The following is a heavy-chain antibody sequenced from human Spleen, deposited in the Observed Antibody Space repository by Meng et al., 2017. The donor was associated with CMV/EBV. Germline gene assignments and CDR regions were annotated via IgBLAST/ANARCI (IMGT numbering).Heavy chain of an antibody. J-gene: IGHJ4*02. D-gene: IGHD2-2*01. V-gene: IGHV3-21*01. CDR2: ISSSSSYI. CDR3: ARDKKYHPSLFY. CDR1: GFTFSSYS. Sequence: GESLKISCAASGFTFSSYSMNWVRQAPGKGLEWVSSISSSSSYIYYADSVKGRFTISRDNAKNSLYLQMNSLRAEDTAVYYCARDKKYHPSLFYWGQGTLVTVSS.